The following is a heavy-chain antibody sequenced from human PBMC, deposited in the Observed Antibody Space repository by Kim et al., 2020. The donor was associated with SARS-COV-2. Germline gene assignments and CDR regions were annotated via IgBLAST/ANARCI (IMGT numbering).Heavy chain of an antibody. D-gene: IGHD2-15*01. CDR2: IYYSGST. CDR3: ARSYCSGGSCYPLRAFDI. CDR1: GGSISSYY. J-gene: IGHJ3*02. V-gene: IGHV4-59*01. Sequence: SETLSLTCTVSGGSISSYYWSWIRQPPGKGLEWIGYIYYSGSTNYNPSLKSLVTISVDTSKNQFSLKLSSVTAADTAVYYCARSYCSGGSCYPLRAFDIWGQGTMVTVSS.